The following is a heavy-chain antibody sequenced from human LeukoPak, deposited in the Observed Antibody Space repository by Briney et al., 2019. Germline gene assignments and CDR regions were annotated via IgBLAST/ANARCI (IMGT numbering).Heavy chain of an antibody. CDR1: GFTFSSYA. CDR3: ASRNYYYYYMDV. Sequence: AGGSLRLSCAASGFTFSSYAMNWVRQAPGKGLEWVSSISGRSADIYYADSVKGRFTISRDNAKNSLYLQMNSLRAEDTAVYYCASRNYYYYYMDVWGKGTTVTVSS. V-gene: IGHV3-21*01. J-gene: IGHJ6*03. CDR2: ISGRSADI.